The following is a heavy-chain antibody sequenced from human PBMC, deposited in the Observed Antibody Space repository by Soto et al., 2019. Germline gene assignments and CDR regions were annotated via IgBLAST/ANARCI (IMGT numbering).Heavy chain of an antibody. J-gene: IGHJ5*02. Sequence: QVQLVQSGAEVKKPGSSVKVSCKASGGTFSSYAISWVRQAPGQGLEWMGGIIPIFGTANYAQKFQGRVTITADKSTSTAYMELSSLRSEDTVVYYCARAPGVVVAATLGWFDPWGQGTLVTVSS. D-gene: IGHD2-15*01. CDR3: ARAPGVVVAATLGWFDP. CDR2: IIPIFGTA. V-gene: IGHV1-69*06. CDR1: GGTFSSYA.